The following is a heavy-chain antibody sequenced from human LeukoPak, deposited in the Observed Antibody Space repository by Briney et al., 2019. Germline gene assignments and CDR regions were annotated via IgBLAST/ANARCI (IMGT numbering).Heavy chain of an antibody. CDR3: AREGYYGSGSYFRYYYYMDV. Sequence: ASVKVSCKASGYTFTSYGISWVRQAPGQGLEWMGWINPNSGGTNYAQKFQGRVTMTRDTSISTAYMELSRLRSDDTAVYYRAREGYYGSGSYFRYYYYMDVWGKGTTVTISS. J-gene: IGHJ6*03. V-gene: IGHV1-2*02. CDR2: INPNSGGT. D-gene: IGHD3-10*01. CDR1: GYTFTSYG.